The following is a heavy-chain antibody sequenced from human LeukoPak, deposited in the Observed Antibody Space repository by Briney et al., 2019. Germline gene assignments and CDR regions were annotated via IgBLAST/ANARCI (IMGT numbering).Heavy chain of an antibody. CDR3: ARGENTYIDY. Sequence: PGGSLRLSCTASGFTFRKYWLHWVRQAPGKGLVWVSRINTDGSSTSYADSVKGRFTISRDNAKNTLYLQMNSLRAEDTAVHYCARGENTYIDYWGQGTLVTVSS. J-gene: IGHJ4*02. V-gene: IGHV3-74*01. D-gene: IGHD3-16*01. CDR1: GFTFRKYW. CDR2: INTDGSST.